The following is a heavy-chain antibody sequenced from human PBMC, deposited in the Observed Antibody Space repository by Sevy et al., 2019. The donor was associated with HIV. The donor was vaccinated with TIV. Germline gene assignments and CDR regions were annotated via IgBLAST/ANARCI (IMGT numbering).Heavy chain of an antibody. CDR1: GFTFSNAW. CDR3: TTDWITMIVVLRNLTVLPSP. Sequence: GGSLRLSCAASGFTFSNAWMSWVRQAPGKGLEWVGRIKSKTDGGTTDYAAPVKGRFTISRDDSKNTLYLQMNSLKTEDTAVYYCTTDWITMIVVLRNLTVLPSPWGQGTLVTVSS. D-gene: IGHD3-22*01. J-gene: IGHJ5*02. V-gene: IGHV3-15*01. CDR2: IKSKTDGGTT.